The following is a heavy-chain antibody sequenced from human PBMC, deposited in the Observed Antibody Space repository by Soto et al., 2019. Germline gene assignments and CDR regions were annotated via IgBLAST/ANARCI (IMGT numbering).Heavy chain of an antibody. CDR1: GGSISSGGYY. V-gene: IGHV4-31*03. D-gene: IGHD2-15*01. Sequence: SETLSLTCTVSGGSISSGGYYWSWIRQHPGKGLEWIGYIYYSGSTYYNPSLKSRVTISVDTSKNQFSLKLSSVTAADTAVYYCARENLGYCSGCSCYPEEYNWFDPWGQGTLVPVSS. CDR3: ARENLGYCSGCSCYPEEYNWFDP. J-gene: IGHJ5*02. CDR2: IYYSGST.